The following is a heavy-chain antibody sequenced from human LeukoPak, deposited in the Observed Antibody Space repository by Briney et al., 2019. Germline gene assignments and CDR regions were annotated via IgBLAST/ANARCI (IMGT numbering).Heavy chain of an antibody. J-gene: IGHJ4*02. CDR3: TTYNHGTFEY. CDR2: MKSKTDGGTT. Sequence: PGGSLRLSCAASGFTFSNAWMSWARQAPGKGRESVGRMKSKTDGGTTDYAAPVKGRFTISRDDSENTLYLQMNSLKAEDTAVYYCTTYNHGTFEYWGQGSLVTVSS. CDR1: GFTFSNAW. V-gene: IGHV3-15*01. D-gene: IGHD1-1*01.